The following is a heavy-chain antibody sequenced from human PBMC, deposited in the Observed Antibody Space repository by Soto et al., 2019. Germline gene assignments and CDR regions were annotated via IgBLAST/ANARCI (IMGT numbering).Heavy chain of an antibody. CDR2: MNPNSGNT. V-gene: IGHV1-8*02. J-gene: IGHJ3*02. D-gene: IGHD2-2*02. CDR3: ARATHYCSSTSCYKADAFDI. Sequence: ASVKVSCKASGYSFTDYYMHWVRQATGQGLEWMGWMNPNSGNTGYAQKFQGRVTMTRNTSISTAYMELSSLRSEDTAVYYCARATHYCSSTSCYKADAFDIWGQGTRVTVSS. CDR1: GYSFTDYY.